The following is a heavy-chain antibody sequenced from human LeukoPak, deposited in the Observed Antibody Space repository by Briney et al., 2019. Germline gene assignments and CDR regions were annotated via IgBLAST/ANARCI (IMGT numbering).Heavy chain of an antibody. CDR2: VFYSAST. D-gene: IGHD6-13*01. CDR3: ARHAAPGRPYFDY. V-gene: IGHV4-59*01. CDR1: GGSISSYY. J-gene: IGHJ4*02. Sequence: PSETLSLTCTVSGGSISSYYWSWIRQSPGKGLEWIGYVFYSASTNYNPSLKSRITISVDTSKNQFSLKLSSVTAADTAVYYWARHAAPGRPYFDYWGQGTLVTVSS.